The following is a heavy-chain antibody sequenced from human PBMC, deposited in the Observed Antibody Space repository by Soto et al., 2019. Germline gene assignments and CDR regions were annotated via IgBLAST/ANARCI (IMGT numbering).Heavy chain of an antibody. V-gene: IGHV4-30-4*01. Sequence: QVQLQESGPGLVKPSQTLSLTCTVSGGSISSGDYYWSWIRQPPGKGLEWIGYIYYSGTTNYNPSLKSQVTITVDTSKNQFSLKLSSVTAADTAVYYCARDKIGFGELVYYYGMDVWGQGTTVTVSS. D-gene: IGHD3-10*01. CDR1: GGSISSGDYY. J-gene: IGHJ6*02. CDR2: IYYSGTT. CDR3: ARDKIGFGELVYYYGMDV.